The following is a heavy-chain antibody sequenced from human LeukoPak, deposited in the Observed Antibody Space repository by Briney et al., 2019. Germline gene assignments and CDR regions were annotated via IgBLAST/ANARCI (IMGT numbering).Heavy chain of an antibody. CDR3: ARDSRRDGYNLDY. V-gene: IGHV4-61*02. CDR1: GGSFSSGLYY. CDR2: IYISGGT. D-gene: IGHD5-24*01. Sequence: KPSETLSLTCTVSGGSFSSGLYYWTWLRQPAGKGLEWIGRIYISGGTNYNPSLKSRVTISRDTSKNELSLKLSSVTAADTAVYYCARDSRRDGYNLDYWGRGTLVTVSS. J-gene: IGHJ4*02.